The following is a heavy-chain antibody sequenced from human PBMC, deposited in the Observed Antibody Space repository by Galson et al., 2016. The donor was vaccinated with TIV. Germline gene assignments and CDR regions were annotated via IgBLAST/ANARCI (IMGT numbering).Heavy chain of an antibody. CDR2: IYPGASDT. CDR3: ATLSSGWPNYFDN. J-gene: IGHJ4*02. CDR1: GYRFSDYW. D-gene: IGHD6-19*01. V-gene: IGHV5-51*01. Sequence: QSGAEVKKPGESLKISCRGSGYRFSDYWIGWVRQTPEEGLEWMGVIYPGASDTQYSPSFQGQVTISADKSINTAYLQWNRLKASDTAIYFCATLSSGWPNYFDNWGQGTQVIVSS.